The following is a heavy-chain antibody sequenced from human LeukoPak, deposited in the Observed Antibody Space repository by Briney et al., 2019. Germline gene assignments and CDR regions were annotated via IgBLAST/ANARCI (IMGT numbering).Heavy chain of an antibody. V-gene: IGHV4-34*01. CDR3: AREGHRYYDTSGYPSHAFDI. Sequence: PSETLCLTCAVYGGSFSGYYWSWIRQPPGKGLEWIGEINHSGSTNYNPSLRSRVTISVDTSKNQFSLKLSSVTAADTAVYFCAREGHRYYDTSGYPSHAFDIWGQGTMVTVSS. J-gene: IGHJ3*02. CDR2: INHSGST. CDR1: GGSFSGYY. D-gene: IGHD3-22*01.